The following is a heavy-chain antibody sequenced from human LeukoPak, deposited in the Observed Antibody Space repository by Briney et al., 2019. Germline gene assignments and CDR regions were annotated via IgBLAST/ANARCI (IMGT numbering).Heavy chain of an antibody. Sequence: GGSLRLSCAASGFTVSSSYMYWVRQAPGKGLEWVSFFYRGDSTYYAESVRGRFTISRDNSKNTLYLQMNSLRAEDTAVYYCAVSSIAVAGAFDYWGQGTLVTVSS. V-gene: IGHV3-53*05. D-gene: IGHD6-19*01. CDR1: GFTVSSSY. CDR2: FYRGDST. CDR3: AVSSIAVAGAFDY. J-gene: IGHJ4*02.